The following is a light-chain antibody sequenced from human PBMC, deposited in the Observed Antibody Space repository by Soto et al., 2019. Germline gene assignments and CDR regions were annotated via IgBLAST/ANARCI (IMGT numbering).Light chain of an antibody. V-gene: IGLV2-14*01. J-gene: IGLJ1*01. Sequence: QSVLTQPASVSGSPGQSITISCTGTSSDVGGYNYVSWYQQHPGKAPKLMIYDVSNRPSGVSNRFSGSKSGNTASQTISGLQAEDEADYYCSSYTSRSTRVFGTGNKVTVL. CDR3: SSYTSRSTRV. CDR2: DVS. CDR1: SSDVGGYNY.